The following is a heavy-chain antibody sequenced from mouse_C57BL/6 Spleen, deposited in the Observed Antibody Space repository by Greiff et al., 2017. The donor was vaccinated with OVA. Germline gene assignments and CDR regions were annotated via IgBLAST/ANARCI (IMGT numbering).Heavy chain of an antibody. J-gene: IGHJ1*03. Sequence: EVQLQQSGPGLVKPSQSLSLTCSVTGYSITSGYYWNWIRQFPGNKLEWMGYISYDGSNNYNPSLKNRISITRDTSKNQFFLKLNSVTTEDTATYYCARGVGREWYFDVWGTGTTVTVSS. CDR3: ARGVGREWYFDV. D-gene: IGHD4-1*01. CDR2: ISYDGSN. CDR1: GYSITSGYY. V-gene: IGHV3-6*01.